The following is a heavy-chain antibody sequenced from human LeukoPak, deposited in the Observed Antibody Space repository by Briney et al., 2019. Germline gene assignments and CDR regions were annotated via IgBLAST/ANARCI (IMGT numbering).Heavy chain of an antibody. D-gene: IGHD2-2*01. CDR2: IIPIFGTA. V-gene: IGHV1-69*06. Sequence: GASVKVSCKASGYTFTGYYMHWVRQAPGQGLEWMGGIIPIFGTANYAQKFQGRVTITADKSTSTAYMELSSLRSEDTAVYYCARTPIVVVPAAMEFWFDPWGQGTLVTVSS. J-gene: IGHJ5*02. CDR1: GYTFTGYY. CDR3: ARTPIVVVPAAMEFWFDP.